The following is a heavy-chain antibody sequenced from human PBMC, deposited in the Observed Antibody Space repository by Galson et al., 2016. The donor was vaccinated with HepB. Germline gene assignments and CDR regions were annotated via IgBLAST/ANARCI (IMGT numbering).Heavy chain of an antibody. CDR1: GGSISSGGYS. D-gene: IGHD6-6*01. CDR2: IYYSGST. CDR3: ARVGKGYSSSSESDAFDI. Sequence: ETLSLTCAVSGGSISSGGYSWSWIRQPPGKGLEWIGYIYYSGSTNYNPSLKSRVTISVHTSKNQFSLKLSSVTAADTAIYYCARVGKGYSSSSESDAFDIWGQGTTVTVSS. J-gene: IGHJ3*02. V-gene: IGHV4-61*08.